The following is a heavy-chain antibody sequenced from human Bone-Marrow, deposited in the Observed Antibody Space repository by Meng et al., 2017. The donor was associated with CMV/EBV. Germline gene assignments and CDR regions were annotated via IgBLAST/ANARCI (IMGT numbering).Heavy chain of an antibody. V-gene: IGHV4-39*07. Sequence: SETLSLTCTVTVGSISSSGYYWGWIRQPPGKGLEWIESIHYGVGTYQNPSLKSRVTISVDTSKIQFSLKVTSMTAADTAVYYCVSGYGWFDPWGQGTLVTVSS. CDR2: IHYGVGT. D-gene: IGHD5-12*01. J-gene: IGHJ5*02. CDR3: VSGYGWFDP. CDR1: VGSISSSGYY.